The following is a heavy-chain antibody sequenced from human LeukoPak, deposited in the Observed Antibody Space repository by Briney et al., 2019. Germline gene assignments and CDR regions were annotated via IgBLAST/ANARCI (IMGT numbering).Heavy chain of an antibody. CDR1: GFTFSSYS. D-gene: IGHD3-3*01. V-gene: IGHV3-21*01. CDR3: ASGYDFWSGYYLGGLVY. J-gene: IGHJ4*02. CDR2: ISSSSSYI. Sequence: GGSLRLSCTASGFTFSSYSMNWVRQAPGKGLEWVSSISSSSSYIYYADSVKGRFTISRDNAKNSLYLQMNSLRAEDTAVYYCASGYDFWSGYYLGGLVYWGQGTLVTVSS.